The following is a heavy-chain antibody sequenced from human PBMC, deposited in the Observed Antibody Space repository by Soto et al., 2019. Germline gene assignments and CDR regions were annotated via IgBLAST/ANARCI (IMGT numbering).Heavy chain of an antibody. CDR1: GYTFTSYG. Sequence: GASVKVSCKASGYTFTSYGISWVRQAPGQGLEWMGWISAYNGNTNYAQKLQGRVTMTTDTSTSTAYMELRSLRAEDTAVYYCAKDLGVIGLKSAFDYWGQGTLVTVSS. CDR2: ISAYNGNT. CDR3: AKDLGVIGLKSAFDY. D-gene: IGHD3-16*02. V-gene: IGHV1-18*04. J-gene: IGHJ4*02.